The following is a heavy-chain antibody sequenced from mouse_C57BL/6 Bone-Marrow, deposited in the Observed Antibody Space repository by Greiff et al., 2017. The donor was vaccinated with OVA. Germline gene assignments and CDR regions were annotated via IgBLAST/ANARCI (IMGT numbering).Heavy chain of an antibody. CDR3: ARGGAWFAY. J-gene: IGHJ3*01. Sequence: VQLQQPGAELVKPGASVKLSCKASGYTFTSYWMHWVKQRPGQGLEWIGMIYPNSGSTNYNEKFKSKATLTVDKSSNTTYMQLSSLTYDDSAVDYCARGGAWFAYWGQGTLVTVSA. V-gene: IGHV1-64*01. D-gene: IGHD1-1*02. CDR2: IYPNSGST. CDR1: GYTFTSYW.